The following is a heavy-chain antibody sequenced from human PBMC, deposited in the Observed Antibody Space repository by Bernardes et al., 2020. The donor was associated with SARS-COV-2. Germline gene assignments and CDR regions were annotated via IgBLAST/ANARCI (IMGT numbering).Heavy chain of an antibody. Sequence: SGTLSLTCTVSGGSISSSSYYWGWIRQPPGKGLEWIGSIYYSGSTYYNPSLKSRVTISVDTSKNQFSLKLSSVTAADTAVYYCARQAVTKKTCWFDPWGQGTLVTVSS. J-gene: IGHJ5*02. D-gene: IGHD4-4*01. V-gene: IGHV4-39*01. CDR1: GGSISSSSYY. CDR2: IYYSGST. CDR3: ARQAVTKKTCWFDP.